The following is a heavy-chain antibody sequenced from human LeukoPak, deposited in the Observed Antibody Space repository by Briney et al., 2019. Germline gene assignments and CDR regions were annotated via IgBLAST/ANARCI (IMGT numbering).Heavy chain of an antibody. CDR3: AATLRSLERLYMDV. D-gene: IGHD3-3*01. Sequence: ASVKVSCKASGFTFTSSAMQWVRQARGQRLEWIGWIVVGSGNTNYAQKFQERVTITRDMSTSTAYMELSSLRSEDTAVYYCAATLRSLERLYMDVWGKGTTVTVSS. V-gene: IGHV1-58*02. CDR2: IVVGSGNT. CDR1: GFTFTSSA. J-gene: IGHJ6*03.